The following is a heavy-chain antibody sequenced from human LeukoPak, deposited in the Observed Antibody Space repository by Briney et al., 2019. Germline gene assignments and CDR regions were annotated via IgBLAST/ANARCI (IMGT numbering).Heavy chain of an antibody. V-gene: IGHV3-30*18. D-gene: IGHD5-24*01. Sequence: GGSLRLSCAASGFTVSSNYISWVRQAPGKGLEWVAVISYDGSNKYYADSVKGRFTISRDNSKNTLYLQMNSLRAEDTAVYYCAKDRRDGYIGRLGYFDYWGQGTLVTVSS. CDR2: ISYDGSNK. CDR3: AKDRRDGYIGRLGYFDY. CDR1: GFTVSSNY. J-gene: IGHJ4*02.